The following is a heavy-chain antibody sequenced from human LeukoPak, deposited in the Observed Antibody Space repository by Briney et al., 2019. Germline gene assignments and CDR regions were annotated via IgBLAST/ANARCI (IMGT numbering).Heavy chain of an antibody. V-gene: IGHV3-33*01. Sequence: PGRSLRLSCAASGFTFSNYGMHWVRQAPGKGLEWVAVIWYDGSNQYYADSVKGRFTISRDNSKNSLYLQMNSLRDEDTAMYYCARDKDPWGQGTLVTVSS. J-gene: IGHJ5*02. CDR3: ARDKDP. CDR1: GFTFSNYG. CDR2: IWYDGSNQ.